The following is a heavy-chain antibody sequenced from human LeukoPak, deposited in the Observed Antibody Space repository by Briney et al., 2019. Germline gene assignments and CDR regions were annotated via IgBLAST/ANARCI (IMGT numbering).Heavy chain of an antibody. Sequence: GGSLRLSCAASGFTFSDSAMTWVRQAPGKGLEWVSYITSGSINMYYADSVKGRFTISRDNAKNSLYLQMRSLRAEDTAVYYCARHQDFRWFDPWGQGTLVTVSS. CDR2: ITSGSINM. V-gene: IGHV3-48*01. CDR3: ARHQDFRWFDP. J-gene: IGHJ5*02. CDR1: GFTFSDSA.